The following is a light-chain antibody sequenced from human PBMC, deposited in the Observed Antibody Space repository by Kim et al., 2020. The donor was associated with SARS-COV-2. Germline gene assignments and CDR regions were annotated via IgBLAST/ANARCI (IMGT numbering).Light chain of an antibody. Sequence: VALGQAVRITCQGDSLRSYYASWYQQKPGQAPVLVIYGKNNRPSGIPDRFSGSSSGNTASLTITGAQAEDEADYYCNSRDSSGNRVFGGGTKLTVL. V-gene: IGLV3-19*01. CDR1: SLRSYY. CDR3: NSRDSSGNRV. CDR2: GKN. J-gene: IGLJ3*02.